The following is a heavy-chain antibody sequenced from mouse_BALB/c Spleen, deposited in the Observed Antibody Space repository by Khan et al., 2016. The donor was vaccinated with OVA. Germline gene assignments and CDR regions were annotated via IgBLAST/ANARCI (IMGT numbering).Heavy chain of an antibody. J-gene: IGHJ4*01. Sequence: VQLQESGAELARPGASVKMSCKASGYTFTSYSMHWIKQRPGQGLEWIGNINPSNGYTNHNQKFRAKATLTADKSSSTAYMQLSSLTSEDSAVYYCASDFHYHGSSGALDYWGQVTSVTVSS. CDR1: GYTFTSYS. D-gene: IGHD1-1*01. CDR3: ASDFHYHGSSGALDY. V-gene: IGHV1-4*01. CDR2: INPSNGYT.